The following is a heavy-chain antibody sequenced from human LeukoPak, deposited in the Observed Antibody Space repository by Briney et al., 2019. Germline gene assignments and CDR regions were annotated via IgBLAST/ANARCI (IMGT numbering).Heavy chain of an antibody. CDR2: ISWNSGSI. CDR1: GFTLDDYA. V-gene: IGHV3-9*03. D-gene: IGHD6-13*01. J-gene: IGHJ5*02. CDR3: AKARSGSLSS. Sequence: GGSLRLSCAASGFTLDDYAMHWVRQAPGKGLEWVSGISWNSGSIGYADSVKGRFTISRDNAKNSLYLQMNSLRAEDMALYYCAKARSGSLSSWGQGTLVTVSS.